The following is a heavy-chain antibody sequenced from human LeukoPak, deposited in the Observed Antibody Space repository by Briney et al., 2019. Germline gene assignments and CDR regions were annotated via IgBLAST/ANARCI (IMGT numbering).Heavy chain of an antibody. J-gene: IGHJ3*02. CDR2: IYPGDSDT. V-gene: IGHV5-51*01. CDR3: ARQDTAMVLDAFDI. Sequence: GESLKISCKGSGYSFTSYWIGWVRQMPGKGLEWMGIIYPGDSDTRYSPSFQGQVTVSADKSISTAYLQWSSLKAPDTAMYYCARQDTAMVLDAFDIWGQGTVVTVSS. CDR1: GYSFTSYW. D-gene: IGHD5-18*01.